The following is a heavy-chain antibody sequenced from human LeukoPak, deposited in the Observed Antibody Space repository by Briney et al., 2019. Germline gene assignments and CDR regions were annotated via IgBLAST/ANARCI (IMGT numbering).Heavy chain of an antibody. CDR3: ARRVMGARDAFDI. V-gene: IGHV3-21*01. D-gene: IGHD1-26*01. J-gene: IGHJ3*02. CDR1: GFTFSTYS. CDR2: ISSSSSYI. Sequence: GGYLRLSCAASGFTFSTYSMNWVRQAPGRWLEWLSSISSSSSYIYYADSVKGRFTISRDNAKNSLYLQMNSLRAEDTAVYYCARRVMGARDAFDIWGQGTMVTVSS.